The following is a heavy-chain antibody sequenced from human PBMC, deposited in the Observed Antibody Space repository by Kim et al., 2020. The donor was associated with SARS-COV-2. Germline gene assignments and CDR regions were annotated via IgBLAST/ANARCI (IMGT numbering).Heavy chain of an antibody. J-gene: IGHJ4*02. CDR3: ARTSTVTTTPYYFDY. D-gene: IGHD4-17*01. V-gene: IGHV4-59*13. CDR1: GGSISSYY. Sequence: SETLSLTCTVSGGSISSYYWSWIRQPPGKGLEWIGYIYYSGSTNYNPSLKSRVTISVDTSKNQFSLKLSSVTAADTAVYYCARTSTVTTTPYYFDYWGQG. CDR2: IYYSGST.